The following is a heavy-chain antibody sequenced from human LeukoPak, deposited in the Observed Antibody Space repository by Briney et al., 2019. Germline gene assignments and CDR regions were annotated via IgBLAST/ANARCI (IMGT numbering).Heavy chain of an antibody. CDR2: ISYDGSNK. CDR3: AKDHTSSWYYFYY. V-gene: IGHV3-30*18. Sequence: GGSLRLSCAASGFTFSTYGMHWVRQAPGKGLEWVAVISYDGSNKNYADSVKGRFTISRDNSKNTLYLQMSSLRGEDTAVYYCAKDHTSSWYYFYYWGQGTLVTVSS. J-gene: IGHJ4*02. D-gene: IGHD6-13*01. CDR1: GFTFSTYG.